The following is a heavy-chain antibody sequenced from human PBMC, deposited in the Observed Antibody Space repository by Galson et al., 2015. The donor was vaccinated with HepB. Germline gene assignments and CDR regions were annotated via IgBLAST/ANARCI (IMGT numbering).Heavy chain of an antibody. CDR1: GDSVSSNSAA. D-gene: IGHD6-13*01. CDR3: ARALAAAGNFYYYYGMDV. J-gene: IGHJ6*02. Sequence: CAISGDSVSSNSAAWNWIRQSPSRGLEWLGRTYYRSKWYNDYAVSVKSRITINPDTSKNQFSLQLNSVTPEDTAVYYCARALAAAGNFYYYYGMDVWGQGTTVTVSS. V-gene: IGHV6-1*01. CDR2: TYYRSKWYN.